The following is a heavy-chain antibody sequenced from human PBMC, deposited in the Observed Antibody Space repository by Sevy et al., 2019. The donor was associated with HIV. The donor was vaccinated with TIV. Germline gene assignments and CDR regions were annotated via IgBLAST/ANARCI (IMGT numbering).Heavy chain of an antibody. V-gene: IGHV3-7*01. J-gene: IGHJ3*02. CDR3: ATDMSSSSSADALDI. CDR1: GFTFSNYW. D-gene: IGHD6-6*01. CDR2: IEQDGSGK. Sequence: AGSLRLSCAASGFTFSNYWMNWVRQAPGKGLEWVANIEQDGSGKYYVDSVKGRFTISRDNTKKSLFLQMNSLRVEDTAVYYCATDMSSSSSADALDIWGQGTMVTVSS.